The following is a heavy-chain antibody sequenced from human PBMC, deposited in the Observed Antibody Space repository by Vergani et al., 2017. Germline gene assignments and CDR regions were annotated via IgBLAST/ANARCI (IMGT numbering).Heavy chain of an antibody. CDR2: IKSDGSIT. CDR3: ARARXIETCYMSNWLDS. V-gene: IGHV3-74*03. CDR1: GFSFNSYW. J-gene: IGHJ5*01. D-gene: IGHD3-9*01. Sequence: DVHLAESGGGFFQPGGSLGLSCSASGFSFNSYWMHWVRQVPGKGLLWVSRIKSDGSITAYADSVKGRFTISRDNAQNTLYLQMNSLRIEDTGVYYYARARXIETCYMSNWLDSWGQGTLVTVSS.